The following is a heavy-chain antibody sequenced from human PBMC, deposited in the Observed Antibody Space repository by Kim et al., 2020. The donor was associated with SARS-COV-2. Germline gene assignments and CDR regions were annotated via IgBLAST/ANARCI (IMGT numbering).Heavy chain of an antibody. D-gene: IGHD2-15*01. Sequence: SETLSLTCAVYGGSFSGYYWSWIRQPPGKGLEWIGEINHSGSTNYNPSLKSRVTISVDTSKNQFSLKLSSVTAADTAVYYCAGDGGKADYWGQGTLVTVSS. CDR3: AGDGGKADY. CDR2: INHSGST. V-gene: IGHV4-34*01. CDR1: GGSFSGYY. J-gene: IGHJ4*02.